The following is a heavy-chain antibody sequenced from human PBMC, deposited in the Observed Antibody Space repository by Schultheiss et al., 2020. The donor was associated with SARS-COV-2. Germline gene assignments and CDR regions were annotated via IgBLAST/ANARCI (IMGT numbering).Heavy chain of an antibody. J-gene: IGHJ4*02. CDR1: GLTFSAYA. Sequence: ESLKISCGASGLTFSAYAMHWVRQAPGKGLEWVSAISGSGGSTYYADSVKGRFTISRDNSKNTLYLQMNSLRAEDTAVYYCAKGRDGYSYFDYWGQGTLVTVSS. D-gene: IGHD5-24*01. CDR2: ISGSGGST. V-gene: IGHV3-23*01. CDR3: AKGRDGYSYFDY.